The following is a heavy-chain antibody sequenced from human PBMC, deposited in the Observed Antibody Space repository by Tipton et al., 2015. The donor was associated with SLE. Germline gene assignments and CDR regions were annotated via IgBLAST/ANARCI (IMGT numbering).Heavy chain of an antibody. CDR3: ARAPYRNAWYGAFDI. V-gene: IGHV4-34*01. J-gene: IGHJ3*02. CDR2: INHSGST. Sequence: TLSLTCTVSGGSISSYYWSWIRQPPGKGLEWIGEINHSGSTNYNPSLKSRVTISVDTSKNQFSLKLSSVTAADTGVIYCARAPYRNAWYGAFDIWGQGTAVTVSS. CDR1: GGSISSYY. D-gene: IGHD6-19*01.